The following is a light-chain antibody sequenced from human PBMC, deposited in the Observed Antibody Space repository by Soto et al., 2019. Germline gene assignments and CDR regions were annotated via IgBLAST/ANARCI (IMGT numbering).Light chain of an antibody. J-gene: IGKJ4*01. V-gene: IGKV2-28*01. CDR3: MQALQTPLT. Sequence: IVMTQSPLSLPVTPGEPASISCRSSQSLLHSNGYNYLDWYLQKPGQSPQLLIYLGSNRASGVPDRFSGIGSGTDFTLKISRVEAEDVGVYYCMQALQTPLTFGGGTKVEIK. CDR1: QSLLHSNGYNY. CDR2: LGS.